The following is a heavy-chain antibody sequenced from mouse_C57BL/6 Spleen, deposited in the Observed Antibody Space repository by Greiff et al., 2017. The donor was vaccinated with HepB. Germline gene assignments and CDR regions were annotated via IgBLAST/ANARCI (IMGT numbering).Heavy chain of an antibody. CDR2: INPSTGGT. CDR3: ARRHYYGSSHAMDY. J-gene: IGHJ4*01. Sequence: VQLQQSGPELVKPGASVKISCKASGYSFTGYYMNWVKQSPEKSLEWIGEINPSTGGTTYNQKFKAKATLTVDKSSSTAYMQLKSLTSEDSAVYYCARRHYYGSSHAMDYWGQGTSVTVSS. D-gene: IGHD1-1*01. V-gene: IGHV1-42*01. CDR1: GYSFTGYY.